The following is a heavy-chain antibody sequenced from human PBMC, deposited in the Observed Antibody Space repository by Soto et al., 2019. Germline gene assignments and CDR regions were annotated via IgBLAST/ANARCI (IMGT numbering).Heavy chain of an antibody. CDR2: IIPILGIA. J-gene: IGHJ6*02. Sequence: SVKVSCKASGGTFSSYTISWVRQAPGQGLEWMGRIIPILGIANYAQKFQGRVTITADKSTSTAYMELSSLRSEDTAVYYCARYCSGGSCYHNRYYYYYGRDVWG. CDR1: GGTFSSYT. V-gene: IGHV1-69*02. D-gene: IGHD2-15*01. CDR3: ARYCSGGSCYHNRYYYYYGRDV.